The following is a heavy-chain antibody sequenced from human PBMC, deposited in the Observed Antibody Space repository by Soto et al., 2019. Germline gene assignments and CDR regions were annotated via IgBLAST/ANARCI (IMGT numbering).Heavy chain of an antibody. CDR2: ISWNSGSI. CDR1: GFTFDDYA. J-gene: IGHJ4*02. V-gene: IGHV3-9*01. Sequence: EVQLVESGGGLVQPGRSLRLTCAASGFTFDDYAMHWVRQAPGKGLEWVSGISWNSGSIGYADSVKGRFTISRDNAKNSLYLQMNSLRAEDTALYYCAQDYSSSTNYFDYCSQGTLVTVSS. CDR3: AQDYSSSTNYFDY. D-gene: IGHD6-6*01.